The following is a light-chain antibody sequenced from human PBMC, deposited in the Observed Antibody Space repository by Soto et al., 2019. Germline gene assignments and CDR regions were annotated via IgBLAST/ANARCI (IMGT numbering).Light chain of an antibody. V-gene: IGKV3-15*01. Sequence: EIVMTQSPATMSVSPGERATLSCRASQSMGSNVAWYQQKPGQAPRLLIYGASTRAAGIPARFSGSGSGTEFTLTITSLQSEDFAVYYCQQYNNWPPRYTFGQGTKVDIK. CDR1: QSMGSN. J-gene: IGKJ2*01. CDR2: GAS. CDR3: QQYNNWPPRYT.